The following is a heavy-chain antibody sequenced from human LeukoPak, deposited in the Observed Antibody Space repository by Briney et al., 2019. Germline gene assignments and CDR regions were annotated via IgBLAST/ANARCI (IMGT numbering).Heavy chain of an antibody. CDR3: ARGFATPLGY. V-gene: IGHV4-34*01. CDR1: GGSFSGYY. J-gene: IGHJ4*02. Sequence: SETLSLTCAVYGGSFSGYYWSWIRQPPGKGLEWIGEINHSGRTNYNPSLKSRATISVDTSKNQFSLKLSSVTAADTAVYYCARGFATPLGYWGQGTLVTVSS. CDR2: INHSGRT.